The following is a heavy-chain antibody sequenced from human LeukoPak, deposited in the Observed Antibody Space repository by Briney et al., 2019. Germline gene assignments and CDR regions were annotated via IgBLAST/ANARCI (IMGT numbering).Heavy chain of an antibody. CDR3: ARGLERRDGYNS. CDR1: GGSFSGYY. Sequence: SETLSLTCAVYGGSFSGYYWSWIRQPPGKGLEWIGEINHSGSTNYNPSLKSRVTISVDTSKNQFSLKLSSVTAADTAVYYCARGLERRDGYNSWGQGTLVTVSS. J-gene: IGHJ4*02. D-gene: IGHD5-24*01. V-gene: IGHV4-34*01. CDR2: INHSGST.